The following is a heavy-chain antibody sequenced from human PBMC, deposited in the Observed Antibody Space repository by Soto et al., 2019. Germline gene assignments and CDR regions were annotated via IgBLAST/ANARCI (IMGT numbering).Heavy chain of an antibody. CDR1: GFTFTSSA. CDR2: IVVGSGNT. D-gene: IGHD2-8*01. CDR3: AAGPRPXDIVLIVYAPRDYGMDV. Sequence: GASVQVSFQGSGFTFTSSAFQWVRQARGQGVEGIGWIVVGSGNTNSAQKFQERVTITRDMAKSKAYMELRRLRSEDTAVYYCAAGPRPXDIVLIVYAPRDYGMDVWGQGTTVTVSS. V-gene: IGHV1-58*01. J-gene: IGHJ6*02.